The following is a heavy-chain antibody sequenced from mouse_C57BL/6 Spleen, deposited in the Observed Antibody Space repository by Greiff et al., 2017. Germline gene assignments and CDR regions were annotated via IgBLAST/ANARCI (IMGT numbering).Heavy chain of an antibody. V-gene: IGHV14-3*01. J-gene: IGHJ3*01. D-gene: IGHD1-1*01. CDR2: IDPANGNT. CDR3: ARDGSRFAY. CDR1: GFNFKNTY. Sequence: VQLQQSVAELVRPGASVKLSCTASGFNFKNTYMHWVKQRPEQGLEWIGRIDPANGNTKYAPKFQGKATITADTSSNTAYLQLSSLTSEDTAIYYCARDGSRFAYWGQGTLVTVSA.